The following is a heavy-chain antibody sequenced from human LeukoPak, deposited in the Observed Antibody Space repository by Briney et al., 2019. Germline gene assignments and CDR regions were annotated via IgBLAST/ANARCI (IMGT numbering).Heavy chain of an antibody. V-gene: IGHV3-53*01. CDR1: GFTLNSNY. CDR2: IYSGGST. Sequence: GGSLRLSCAASGFTLNSNYMSWVRQAPGKGLEWVSVIYSGGSTYYADSVKGRFTISRDNSKNTLYLQMNSLRAEDTAVYYCAKPTPGYWGQGTLVTVSS. D-gene: IGHD4-17*01. J-gene: IGHJ4*02. CDR3: AKPTPGY.